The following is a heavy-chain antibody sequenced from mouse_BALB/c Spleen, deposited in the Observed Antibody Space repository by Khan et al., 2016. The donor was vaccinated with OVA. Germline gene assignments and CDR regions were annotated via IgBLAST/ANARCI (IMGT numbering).Heavy chain of an antibody. CDR1: GYPLTSYW. CDR3: ARSFHYGSSTWFGY. D-gene: IGHD1-1*01. V-gene: IGHV1-69*02. J-gene: IGHJ3*02. Sequence: QVQLQQPGAELVKPGASVKLSCKASGYPLTSYWLHWVKQRPGQGLEWIGEIDPSDSYTNYNQKLKGKATVTVDKSSSTTYMQLSSLTSEDSAVXSCARSFHYGSSTWFGYWGQGTLVTVSA. CDR2: IDPSDSYT.